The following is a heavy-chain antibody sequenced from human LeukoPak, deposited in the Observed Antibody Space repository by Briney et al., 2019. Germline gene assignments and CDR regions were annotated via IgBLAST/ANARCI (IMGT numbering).Heavy chain of an antibody. J-gene: IGHJ4*02. Sequence: ESGPTLVKPTQTLTLTFTFSGFSLSTSGVGVGWTRQPPGKALEWLALIYWNDDKRYSPPLKSRLTITKDTSKNQVVLTMTNMDPVDTATYYCAHNGVYCSSTSCYDYWGQGTLVTVSS. CDR3: AHNGVYCSSTSCYDY. CDR1: GFSLSTSGVG. V-gene: IGHV2-5*01. CDR2: IYWNDDK. D-gene: IGHD2-2*01.